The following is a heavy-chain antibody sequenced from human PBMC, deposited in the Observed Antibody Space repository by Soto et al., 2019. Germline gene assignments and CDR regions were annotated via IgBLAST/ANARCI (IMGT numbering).Heavy chain of an antibody. D-gene: IGHD2-15*01. J-gene: IGHJ4*02. V-gene: IGHV4-34*01. CDR1: GGSFSGYY. Sequence: SETLSLTCAVYGGSFSGYYWSWIRQPPGKGLEWIGEINHSGSTNYNPSLKSRVTISVDTSKNQFSLKLSSVTAADTAVYYCARQRAPDCRQSSCYTWSFDYWGQGTLVTVSS. CDR2: INHSGST. CDR3: ARQRAPDCRQSSCYTWSFDY.